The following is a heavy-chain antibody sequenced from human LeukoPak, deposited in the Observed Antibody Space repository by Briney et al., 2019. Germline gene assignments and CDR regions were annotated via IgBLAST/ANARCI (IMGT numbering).Heavy chain of an antibody. CDR2: ISSHSSYI. CDR1: GFTFSNYR. V-gene: IGHV3-21*01. Sequence: PGGSLRLSCAASGFTFSNYRMNWVRQAPGKGLEWVSSISSHSSYIYYADSVKGRFTISRDNAKNSLYLQMNSLRAEDTAVYYCAREYSSSWTEYMDVWGKGTTVTVSS. J-gene: IGHJ6*03. D-gene: IGHD6-13*01. CDR3: AREYSSSWTEYMDV.